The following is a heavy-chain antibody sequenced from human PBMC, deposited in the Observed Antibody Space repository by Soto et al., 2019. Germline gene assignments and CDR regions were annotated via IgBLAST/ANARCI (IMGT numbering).Heavy chain of an antibody. CDR1: GGSISSGGYY. D-gene: IGHD3-22*01. Sequence: SETLSLTCTVSGGSISSGGYYWSWIRQHPGKGLEWIGYIYYSGSTYYNPSLKSRVTISVDRSKNQFSLKLSSVTAADTAVYYCARAPMIVVGESSWFDPWGQGTLVTVSS. V-gene: IGHV4-31*03. J-gene: IGHJ5*02. CDR3: ARAPMIVVGESSWFDP. CDR2: IYYSGST.